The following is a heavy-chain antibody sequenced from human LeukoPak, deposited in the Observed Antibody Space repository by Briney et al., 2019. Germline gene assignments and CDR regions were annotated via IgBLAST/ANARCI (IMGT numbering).Heavy chain of an antibody. CDR2: IRYDGSNE. Sequence: PGGSLRLSCAASGFTFSSYGMHWVRQAPGKGLEWVSFIRYDGSNEYYADSVKGRFTISRDNAKNSLYLQMNSLRAEDTAVYYCARAPGYRGFLDYWGQGTLVTVSS. CDR1: GFTFSSYG. CDR3: ARAPGYRGFLDY. V-gene: IGHV3-30*02. J-gene: IGHJ4*02. D-gene: IGHD6-13*01.